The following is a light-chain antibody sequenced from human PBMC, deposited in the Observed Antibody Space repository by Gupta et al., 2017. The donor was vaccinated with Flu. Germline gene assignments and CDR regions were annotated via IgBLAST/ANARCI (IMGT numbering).Light chain of an antibody. J-gene: IGLJ2*01. CDR1: SSDVGGYNY. CDR2: EIN. V-gene: IGLV2-14*01. Sequence: QSALTQPASVSGSPGQLITISCTGTSSDVGGYNYVSWYLQHPGKAPKLIIYEINNRPSGVSTRFSGSKSGNTAFLTISGLQAEDEADYYCSSYTRTSALEVFGGGTKLTVL. CDR3: SSYTRTSALEV.